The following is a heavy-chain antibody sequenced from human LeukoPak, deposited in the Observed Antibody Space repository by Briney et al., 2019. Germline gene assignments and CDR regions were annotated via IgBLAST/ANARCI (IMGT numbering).Heavy chain of an antibody. CDR1: GGSISNYY. CDR3: AGSRGTTLVTRFDY. Sequence: PSETLSLTCTVSGGSISNYYWSWIRQPAGKGLEWIGGINTSGSTDYNPSLKSRVTMSVDTSKNQFSLNLRSLTAADTAVYYCAGSRGTTLVTRFDYWGQGTLVTVSS. D-gene: IGHD5-18*01. CDR2: INTSGST. V-gene: IGHV4-4*07. J-gene: IGHJ4*02.